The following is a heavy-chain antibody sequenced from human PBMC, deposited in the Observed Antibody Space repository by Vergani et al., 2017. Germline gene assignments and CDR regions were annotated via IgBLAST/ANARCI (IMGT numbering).Heavy chain of an antibody. CDR2: INPNSGGT. J-gene: IGHJ5*02. D-gene: IGHD2-2*01. CDR1: GYTFTGYY. CDR3: ARVVVVVPAALFDP. V-gene: IGHV1-2*02. Sequence: QVQLVQSGAEVKTPGASVKVSCKASGYTFTGYYMHCVRQAPGQGLEWMGWINPNSGGTNYAQKVQVRVTMTRDTSISTAYMELSRMRSDDKAVYYCARVVVVVPAALFDPWGQGNLVTVSS.